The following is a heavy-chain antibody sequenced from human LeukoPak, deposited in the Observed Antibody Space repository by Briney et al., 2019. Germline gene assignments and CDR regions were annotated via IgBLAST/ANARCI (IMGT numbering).Heavy chain of an antibody. CDR2: IYYSGST. J-gene: IGHJ4*02. CDR3: ARSYPRKAYYFDY. CDR1: GGSISSYY. V-gene: IGHV4-59*08. D-gene: IGHD2-2*02. Sequence: SETLSLTCTVSGGSISSYYWSWIRQPPGKGLEWIGYIYYSGSTNYNPSLKSRVTISVDTSKNQFSLELSSVTAADTAVYYCARSYPRKAYYFDYWGQGTLVTVSS.